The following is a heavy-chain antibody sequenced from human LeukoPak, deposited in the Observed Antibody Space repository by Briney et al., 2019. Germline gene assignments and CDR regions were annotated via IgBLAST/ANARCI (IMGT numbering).Heavy chain of an antibody. J-gene: IGHJ6*04. CDR1: GGSFSGYY. Sequence: SETLSLTCAVYGGSFSGYYWSWVRQPPGKGLEWIGEINHSGSTNYNPSLKSRVTISVDTSKNQFSLKLSSVTAADTAVYYCARAPGDSPTGDYYYGMDVWGKGTTVTVSS. D-gene: IGHD2-21*02. V-gene: IGHV4-34*01. CDR2: INHSGST. CDR3: ARAPGDSPTGDYYYGMDV.